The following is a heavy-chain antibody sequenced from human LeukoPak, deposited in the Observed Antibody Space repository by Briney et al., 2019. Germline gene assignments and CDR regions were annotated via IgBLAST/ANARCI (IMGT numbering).Heavy chain of an antibody. D-gene: IGHD3-22*01. V-gene: IGHV3-48*04. J-gene: IGHJ5*02. CDR3: ARVHTSSYAADL. CDR2: ISSSSSTI. CDR1: GFTFSTYS. Sequence: PGGSLRLSCAASGFTFSTYSIDWVRQAPGKGLEWISYISSSSSTIDFADSVKGRFTISRDNARNSVYLQMNSLRAEDTAVCYCARVHTSSYAADLWGQGTLVTVSS.